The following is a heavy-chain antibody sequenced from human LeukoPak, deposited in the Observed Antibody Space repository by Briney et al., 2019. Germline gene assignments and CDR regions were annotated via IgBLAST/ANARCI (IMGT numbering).Heavy chain of an antibody. CDR3: ARRGPNYDSSGYYTGSAFDI. Sequence: SETLPLTCTVSGGSISSSSYYWGWIRQPPGKGLEWIGSIYYSGSTYYNPSLKSRVTISVDTSKNQFSLKLSSVTAADTAVYYCARRGPNYDSSGYYTGSAFDIWGQGTMVTVSS. V-gene: IGHV4-39*01. CDR1: GGSISSSSYY. J-gene: IGHJ3*02. D-gene: IGHD3-22*01. CDR2: IYYSGST.